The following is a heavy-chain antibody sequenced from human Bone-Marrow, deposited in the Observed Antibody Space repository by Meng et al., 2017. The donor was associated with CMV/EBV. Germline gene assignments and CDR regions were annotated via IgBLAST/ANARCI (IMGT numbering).Heavy chain of an antibody. V-gene: IGHV1-24*01. J-gene: IGHJ6*02. CDR1: GYTLTELS. D-gene: IGHD2-2*01. CDR3: ATIGYCSSTSCYPTHYYGRDV. Sequence: ASVKVSCKVSGYTLTELSMHWVRQAPGKGLEWMGGFDPEDGETIYAQKFQGRVTMTEDTSTDTAYMELSSLRSEDTAVYYCATIGYCSSTSCYPTHYYGRDVWGQGTTVTVSS. CDR2: FDPEDGET.